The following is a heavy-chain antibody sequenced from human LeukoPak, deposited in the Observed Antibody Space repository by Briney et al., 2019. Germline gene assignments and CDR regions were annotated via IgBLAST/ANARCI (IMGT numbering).Heavy chain of an antibody. J-gene: IGHJ4*02. CDR1: GGSFSGYY. CDR3: ARGVIAAGGNDFDY. V-gene: IGHV4-34*01. Sequence: PSKTLSLTCAVYGGSFSGYYWSWIRQAPGKGLEWIGEINHSGSTNYNPSLKSRVTVDTSKSQFSLKLTSVTAADTAVYYCARGVIAAGGNDFDYWGQGTLVTVSS. D-gene: IGHD6-13*01. CDR2: INHSGST.